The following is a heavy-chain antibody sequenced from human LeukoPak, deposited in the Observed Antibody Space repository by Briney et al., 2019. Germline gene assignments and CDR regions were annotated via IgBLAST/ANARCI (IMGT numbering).Heavy chain of an antibody. D-gene: IGHD3-22*01. CDR2: ISDRGTTT. V-gene: IGHV3-23*01. J-gene: IGHJ5*02. Sequence: GGSLRLSCAGSRFDFNSYAMSWVRQAPGKGLEWVSGISDRGTTTYYADSVKGRFTISRDNSKNTLYLQMNSLRAEDTAVYYCARGYYDSSGYYPNWFDPWGQGTLVTVSS. CDR1: RFDFNSYA. CDR3: ARGYYDSSGYYPNWFDP.